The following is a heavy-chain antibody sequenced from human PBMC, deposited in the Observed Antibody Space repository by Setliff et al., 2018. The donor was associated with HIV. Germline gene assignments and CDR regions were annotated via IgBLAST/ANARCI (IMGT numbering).Heavy chain of an antibody. V-gene: IGHV1-69*13. CDR1: GYTFTSYG. CDR2: IIPIFGPA. Sequence: EASVKVSCKASGYTFTSYGISWVRQAPGQGLEWMGGIIPIFGPANYAQKFQGRVTITADESTSTAYMELSSLRSEDTAIYYCARDPYGYCTTTTCYVPGYWGQGTLVTVSS. D-gene: IGHD2-2*03. CDR3: ARDPYGYCTTTTCYVPGY. J-gene: IGHJ4*02.